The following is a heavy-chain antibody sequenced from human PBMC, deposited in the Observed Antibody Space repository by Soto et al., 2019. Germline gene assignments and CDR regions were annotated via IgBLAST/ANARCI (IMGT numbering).Heavy chain of an antibody. Sequence: SVKVSFKASGGTFSTYTFSWVRQAPGQGLEWMGRIIPIFGTPYYAQKFQGRVTITADKSTSTVYMELSSLGSDDTAVYFCARGLECRGYCLDKPTWFGPWGQGTLVTVSS. CDR3: ARGLECRGYCLDKPTWFGP. CDR2: IIPIFGTP. D-gene: IGHD2-15*01. J-gene: IGHJ5*02. CDR1: GGTFSTYT. V-gene: IGHV1-69*06.